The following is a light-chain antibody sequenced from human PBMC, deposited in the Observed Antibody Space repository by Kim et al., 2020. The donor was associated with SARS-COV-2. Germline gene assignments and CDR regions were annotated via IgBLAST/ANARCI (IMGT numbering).Light chain of an antibody. CDR2: GAS. V-gene: IGKV3-20*01. Sequence: EIVLTQSPGTLSLSPGERATLSCRASQSVNNNFLAWYQQKPGQAPRLLIYGASSRATGFPDRFSGSGSGTDFTLTISRLEPEDFAVFYCQQYGSPPYTFGQGTKLEI. CDR3: QQYGSPPYT. CDR1: QSVNNNF. J-gene: IGKJ2*01.